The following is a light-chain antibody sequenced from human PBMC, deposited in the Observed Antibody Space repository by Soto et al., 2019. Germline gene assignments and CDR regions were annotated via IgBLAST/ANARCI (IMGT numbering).Light chain of an antibody. J-gene: IGKJ5*01. CDR1: QSISSY. V-gene: IGKV1-39*01. Sequence: DIQMTQSPSSLSASVGDRVTITCRASQSISSYLNWYQQKPGXTPXXLIYAASSLQSGVPSRFSGSGSGTDFPLTISSLQPEDSATYYCQQSYSTPSFGQGTRLEIK. CDR2: AAS. CDR3: QQSYSTPS.